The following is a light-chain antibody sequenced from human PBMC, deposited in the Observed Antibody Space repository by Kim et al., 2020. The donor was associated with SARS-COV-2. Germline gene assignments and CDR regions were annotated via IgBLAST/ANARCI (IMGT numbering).Light chain of an antibody. CDR1: QSGSSTY. Sequence: ENVLTQSPGTLSLSPGERATLSCRASQSGSSTYLAWYQQRPGQAPRLLIYGASSRATGVPDRFSGSGSGADFTLTISRLEPEDFAVYYCQQNGTSPRTFGQGTKVEIK. J-gene: IGKJ1*01. V-gene: IGKV3-20*01. CDR2: GAS. CDR3: QQNGTSPRT.